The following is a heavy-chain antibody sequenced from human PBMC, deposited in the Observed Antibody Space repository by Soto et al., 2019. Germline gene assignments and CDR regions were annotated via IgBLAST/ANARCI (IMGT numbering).Heavy chain of an antibody. J-gene: IGHJ5*02. CDR1: GGSIRNYY. Sequence: PSETLSLTCTVSGGSIRNYYWSWIRQPAGKGLEWIGRVYSTGTTNYNPSLTSRVAMSVDTSKNQFSLRLDFVTPPATATYFCARDEYYDSNNWLEHWGLGTLVTVSS. CDR2: VYSTGTT. CDR3: ARDEYYDSNNWLEH. V-gene: IGHV4-4*07. D-gene: IGHD3-22*01.